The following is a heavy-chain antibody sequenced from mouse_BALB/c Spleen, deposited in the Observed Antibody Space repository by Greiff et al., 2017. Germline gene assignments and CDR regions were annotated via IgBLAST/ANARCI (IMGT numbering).Heavy chain of an antibody. Sequence: VQLQESGAELAKPGASVTMSCKASGYTFTSYWMHWVKQRPGQGLEWIGYINPSTGYTEYNQKFKDKATLTADKSSSTAYMQLSSLTSEDSAVYYCARGTRGTLGRRYFDGWGAGTTVTVSS. CDR1: GYTFTSYW. J-gene: IGHJ1*01. D-gene: IGHD4-1*01. CDR2: INPSTGYT. V-gene: IGHV1-7*01. CDR3: ARGTRGTLGRRYFDG.